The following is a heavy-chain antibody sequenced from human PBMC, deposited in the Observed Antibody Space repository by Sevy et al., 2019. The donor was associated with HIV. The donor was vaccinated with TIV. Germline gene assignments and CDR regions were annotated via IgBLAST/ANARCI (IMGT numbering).Heavy chain of an antibody. J-gene: IGHJ6*02. CDR3: ARDSGRPTYYDFWSGPADHYYYGMDV. CDR2: ISSSGSTI. D-gene: IGHD3-3*01. CDR1: GFTFSSYE. Sequence: GGSLRLSCAASGFTFSSYEMNWVRQAPGKGLEWVSYISSSGSTIYYADSVKGRFTISRDNAKNSLYLQMNSLRAEDTAVYYCARDSGRPTYYDFWSGPADHYYYGMDVWGQGTTVTVSS. V-gene: IGHV3-48*03.